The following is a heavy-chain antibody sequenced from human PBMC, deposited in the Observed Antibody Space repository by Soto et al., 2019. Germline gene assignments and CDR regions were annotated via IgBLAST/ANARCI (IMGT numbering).Heavy chain of an antibody. CDR3: ARGGGHLESYFDY. D-gene: IGHD3-16*01. CDR1: GGSISSSSYY. J-gene: IGHJ4*02. V-gene: IGHV4-39*01. Sequence: SETLSLTCTVSGGSISSSSYYWGWIRQPPGKGLEWIGSIYYSGSTYYNPSLKSRVTISVDTSKNQFSLKLSSVTAADTAVYYCARGGGHLESYFDYWGQGTLVTVSS. CDR2: IYYSGST.